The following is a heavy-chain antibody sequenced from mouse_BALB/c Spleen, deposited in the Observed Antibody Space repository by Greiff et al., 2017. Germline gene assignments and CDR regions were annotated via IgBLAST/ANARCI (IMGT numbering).Heavy chain of an antibody. V-gene: IGHV1-9*01. CDR3: ARESNYYAMDY. CDR2: ILPGSGST. D-gene: IGHD2-5*01. J-gene: IGHJ4*01. CDR1: GYTFSSYW. Sequence: QVQLQHSGAELMKPGASVKISCKATGYTFSSYWIEWVKQRPGHGLEWIGEILPGSGSTNYNEKFKGKATFTADTSSNTASMQLSSLTSEDSAVYYCARESNYYAMDYWGQGTSVTVSS.